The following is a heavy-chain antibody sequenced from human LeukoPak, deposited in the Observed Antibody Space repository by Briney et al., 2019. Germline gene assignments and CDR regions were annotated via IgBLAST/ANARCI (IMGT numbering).Heavy chain of an antibody. CDR3: ARGTYCGGDCIGN. D-gene: IGHD2-21*02. CDR2: INPNSGGT. J-gene: IGHJ4*02. Sequence: GASVKVSCKASGYTFTGYYIHRVRQAPGHGLEWMGWINPNSGGTNYAQKFQGRVTMTRDTSISTAYMELSRLRSDDTAVYYCARGTYCGGDCIGNWGQGTLVIVSS. CDR1: GYTFTGYY. V-gene: IGHV1-2*02.